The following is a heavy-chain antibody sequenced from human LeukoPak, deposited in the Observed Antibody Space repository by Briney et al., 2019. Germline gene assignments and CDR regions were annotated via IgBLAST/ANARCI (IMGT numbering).Heavy chain of an antibody. J-gene: IGHJ4*02. Sequence: GGSLRLSCAASGFTFSSYWMHWVRQAPGKGLVWVSRINSDGSSTSYADSVKGRFTISRDNAKNTLYLQMNSLRAEDTAVYYGARALYCSGGSCYYNFDYWGQGTLVTVSS. V-gene: IGHV3-74*01. CDR1: GFTFSSYW. CDR2: INSDGSST. CDR3: ARALYCSGGSCYYNFDY. D-gene: IGHD2-15*01.